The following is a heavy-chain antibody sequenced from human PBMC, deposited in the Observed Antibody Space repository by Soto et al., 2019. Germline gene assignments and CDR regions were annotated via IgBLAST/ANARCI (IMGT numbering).Heavy chain of an antibody. CDR2: TIHIGTA. J-gene: IGHJ3*01. CDR1: GGSIITSNW. CDR3: ARLGPGATTVTTGAAFDV. Sequence: QVQLQESGPGLVKPSGTLSLTCAVSGGSIITSNWWTWVRQPPGKGLEWIGETIHIGTANYNPSLKRRVTISMDHSKNQFSLNLFSVTAADTAMYYCARLGPGATTVTTGAAFDVWGQGTMVTVSS. V-gene: IGHV4-4*02. D-gene: IGHD4-17*01.